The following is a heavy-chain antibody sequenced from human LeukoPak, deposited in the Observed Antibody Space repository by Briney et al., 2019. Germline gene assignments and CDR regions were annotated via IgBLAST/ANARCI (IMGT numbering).Heavy chain of an antibody. V-gene: IGHV3-7*03. D-gene: IGHD6-13*01. CDR2: IKQDGSEK. J-gene: IGHJ4*02. CDR3: AREMGDILGYSGSYFDY. Sequence: GGSLRLSCAASGFTFSSYWMSWVRQAPGKGLEWVANIKQDGSEKYYVDSVKGRFTISRDNAKNSLYLQMNSLRAEDTAVYYCAREMGDILGYSGSYFDYWGQGTLVTVSS. CDR1: GFTFSSYW.